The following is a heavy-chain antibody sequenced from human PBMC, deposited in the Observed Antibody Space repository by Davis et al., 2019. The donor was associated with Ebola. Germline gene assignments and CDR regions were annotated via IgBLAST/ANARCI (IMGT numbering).Heavy chain of an antibody. V-gene: IGHV4-34*01. D-gene: IGHD6-6*01. Sequence: MPGGSLRLSCAVYGGSFSGYYWSWIRQPPGKGLEWIGEINHSGSTNYNPSLKSRVTISVDTSKNQFSLKLSSVTAADTAVYYCARDGSIAARLGAFDIWGQGTMVTVSS. CDR1: GGSFSGYY. CDR3: ARDGSIAARLGAFDI. CDR2: INHSGST. J-gene: IGHJ3*02.